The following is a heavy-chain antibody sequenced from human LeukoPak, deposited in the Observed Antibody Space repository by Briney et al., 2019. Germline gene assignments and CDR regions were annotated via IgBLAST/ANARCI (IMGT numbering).Heavy chain of an antibody. CDR3: ASRGNGSGSDYYMDV. J-gene: IGHJ6*03. Sequence: PGGSLRLTCAASGFTFSSYAMHWVRQAPGKGLEWVAVISYDGSNKYYADSVKGRFTISRDNSKNTLYLQMNSLRAEDTAVYYCASRGNGSGSDYYMDVWGKGTTVTVSS. V-gene: IGHV3-30*04. CDR2: ISYDGSNK. CDR1: GFTFSSYA. D-gene: IGHD3-10*01.